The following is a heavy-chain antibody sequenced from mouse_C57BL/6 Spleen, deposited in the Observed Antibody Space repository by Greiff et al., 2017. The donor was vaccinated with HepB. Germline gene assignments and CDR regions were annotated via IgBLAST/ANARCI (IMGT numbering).Heavy chain of an antibody. CDR3: ARFYGYGFDY. J-gene: IGHJ2*01. CDR2: IYPGSGST. Sequence: QVQLQQSGAELVKPGASVKMSCKASGYTFTSYWITWVKQRPGQGLEWIGDIYPGSGSTNYNEKFKSKATPTVDPSSSTAYMQLSSLTSEDSAVYYCARFYGYGFDYWGQGTTLTVSS. CDR1: GYTFTSYW. D-gene: IGHD2-2*01. V-gene: IGHV1-55*01.